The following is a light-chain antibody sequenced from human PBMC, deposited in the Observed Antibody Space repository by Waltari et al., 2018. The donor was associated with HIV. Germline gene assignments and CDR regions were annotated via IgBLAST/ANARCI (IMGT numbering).Light chain of an antibody. Sequence: QSVLTQPPSVSGTPGQRVTISCSGSSSNIGSKTINWYQQLPGTAPKLLIYNNDQPPSGVPDRFSRAKSGTSSSLAISGLQSEDEADYYCAAWDGSVNYSPVVFGGGTKLTVL. CDR1: SSNIGSKT. J-gene: IGLJ2*01. CDR2: NND. V-gene: IGLV1-44*01. CDR3: AAWDGSVNYSPVV.